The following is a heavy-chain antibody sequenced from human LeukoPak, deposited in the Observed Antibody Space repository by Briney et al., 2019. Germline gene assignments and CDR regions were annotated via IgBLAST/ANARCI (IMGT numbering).Heavy chain of an antibody. D-gene: IGHD1-26*01. Sequence: GESLKISCKGSGYNFTNNWIGWVRQMPGKGLDWMGIIYPGDSDTTYSPSFQGQVTISADKSISTAFLQWSSLKASDTAMYYCARSGGNYYSIWGQGTMVTVSS. V-gene: IGHV5-51*01. J-gene: IGHJ3*02. CDR1: GYNFTNNW. CDR3: ARSGGNYYSI. CDR2: IYPGDSDT.